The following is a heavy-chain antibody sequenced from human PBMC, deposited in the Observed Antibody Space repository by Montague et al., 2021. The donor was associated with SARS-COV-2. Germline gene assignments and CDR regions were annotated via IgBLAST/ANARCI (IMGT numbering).Heavy chain of an antibody. Sequence: SETLSPTPTVSGGSISSYYWSWIRQPPGKGLEWIGYIYYSGSTNYNPSLKSRVTISVDTSKNQFSLKLSSVTAADTAVYYCARVFPRWLQFDPYFDYWGQGTLVTVSS. CDR1: GGSISSYY. CDR3: ARVFPRWLQFDPYFDY. V-gene: IGHV4-59*01. CDR2: IYYSGST. J-gene: IGHJ4*02. D-gene: IGHD5-24*01.